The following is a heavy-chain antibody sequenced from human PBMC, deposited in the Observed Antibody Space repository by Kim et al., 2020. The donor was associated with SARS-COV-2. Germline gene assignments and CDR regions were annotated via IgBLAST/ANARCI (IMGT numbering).Heavy chain of an antibody. D-gene: IGHD3-10*01. CDR2: INHSGST. V-gene: IGHV4-34*01. J-gene: IGHJ5*02. CDR3: ERGSSRIQRITMVRGVTRGWFDP. Sequence: SWIRQPPGKGLEWIGEINHSGSTNYNPSLKSRVTISVDTSKNQFSLKLGSVTAADTAVYYCERGSSRIQRITMVRGVTRGWFDPWGQGTLAT.